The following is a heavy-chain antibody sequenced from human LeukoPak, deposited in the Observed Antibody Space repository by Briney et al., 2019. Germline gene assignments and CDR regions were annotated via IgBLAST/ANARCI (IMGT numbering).Heavy chain of an antibody. Sequence: SETLSLTCAVYGGSFSGYYWSWVRQPPGKGLEWIGEINHSGSTNYNPSLKSRVTISVDTSKNQFSLKLSSVTAADTAVYYCARGAVAGQFDYWGQGTLVTVSS. V-gene: IGHV4-34*01. J-gene: IGHJ4*02. D-gene: IGHD6-19*01. CDR2: INHSGST. CDR1: GGSFSGYY. CDR3: ARGAVAGQFDY.